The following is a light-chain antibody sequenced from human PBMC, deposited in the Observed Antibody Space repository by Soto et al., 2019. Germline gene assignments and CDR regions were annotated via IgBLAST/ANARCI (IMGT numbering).Light chain of an antibody. V-gene: IGKV1-12*01. J-gene: IGKJ5*01. Sequence: DIQMTQSPASVSASIGDRVTITCGARQDIGRRLAWFQQKPGKAPKYLIQAASSLQGGVPSTFRGSGSGTEFTLTISGLLPEDFATYHCQQLNTLPFTFGQGTRLEIK. CDR2: AAS. CDR3: QQLNTLPFT. CDR1: QDIGRR.